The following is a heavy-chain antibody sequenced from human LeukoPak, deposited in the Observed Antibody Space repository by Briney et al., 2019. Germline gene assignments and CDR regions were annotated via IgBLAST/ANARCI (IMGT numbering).Heavy chain of an antibody. V-gene: IGHV1-24*01. CDR2: FDPEDGET. CDR1: GYTLTELS. CDR3: ARDMAEQQLLP. Sequence: ASVKVSCKVSGYTLTELSMHWVRQAPGKGLEWMGGFDPEDGETIYAQKFQGRVTMTRDTSTSTVYMELSSLRSEDTAVYYCARDMAEQQLLPWGQGTLVTVSS. J-gene: IGHJ5*02. D-gene: IGHD6-13*01.